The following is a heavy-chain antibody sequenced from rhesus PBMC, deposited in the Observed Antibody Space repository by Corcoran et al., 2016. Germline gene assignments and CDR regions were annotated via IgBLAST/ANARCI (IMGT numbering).Heavy chain of an antibody. J-gene: IGHJ4*01. CDR1: GFTFSRYG. CDR2: ISSDCMYI. CDR3: TRVRSDYYNDY. D-gene: IGHD3-22*01. V-gene: IGHV3S16*01. Sequence: EVQLVESGGGLVQPGGSLRISCAASGFTFSRYGMSWVRKSTGKEVEWVSSISSDCMYIYYANSVTCRFTSSRDNAKNSLSLQMNSLRAEDSAVYYCTRVRSDYYNDYWGQGVLVTVSS.